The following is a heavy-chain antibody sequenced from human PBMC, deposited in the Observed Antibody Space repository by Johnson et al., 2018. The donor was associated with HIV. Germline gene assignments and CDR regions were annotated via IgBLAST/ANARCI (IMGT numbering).Heavy chain of an antibody. Sequence: VQLVESGGGLVKPGGSLRLSCAASGFTFSNAWMSWVRQAPGKGLEWVSGINWNGCSTGYADSVKGRFTISRDNSENTRYLQMNSLRAEDTAWYYCANDMNWGGTSFDIWGQVKMVTVSS. CDR1: GFTFSNAW. CDR3: ANDMNWGGTSFDI. J-gene: IGHJ3*02. D-gene: IGHD7-27*01. V-gene: IGHV3-20*04. CDR2: INWNGCST.